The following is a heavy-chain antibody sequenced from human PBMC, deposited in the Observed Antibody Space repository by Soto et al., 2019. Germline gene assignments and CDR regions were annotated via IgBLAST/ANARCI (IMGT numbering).Heavy chain of an antibody. CDR2: IIPIFGTA. D-gene: IGHD6-6*01. CDR3: ARDSVIAARTYYYGMDV. CDR1: GGTFSSYA. J-gene: IGHJ6*02. Sequence: SVKVSCKASGGTFSSYAISWVRQAPGQGLEWMGGIIPIFGTANYAQKFQGRVTITADKSTSTAYMELSSLRSEDTAVYYCARDSVIAARTYYYGMDVWGQGTTVTVSS. V-gene: IGHV1-69*06.